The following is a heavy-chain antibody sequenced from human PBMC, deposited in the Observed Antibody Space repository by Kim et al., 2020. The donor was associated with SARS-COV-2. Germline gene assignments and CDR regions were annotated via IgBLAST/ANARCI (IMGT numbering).Heavy chain of an antibody. Sequence: SVKVSCKASAGTFSSSAIIWLRKAPGKGLEWLGGVIPTFGTPTYAQKFQGRVTMTPDESTGTSYMELSSLRSEDTAVYYCARDFMGSYYGMDVWGKGTTGTVSS. CDR3: ARDFMGSYYGMDV. V-gene: IGHV1-69*13. CDR2: VIPTFGTP. CDR1: AGTFSSSA. J-gene: IGHJ6*04. D-gene: IGHD3-10*01.